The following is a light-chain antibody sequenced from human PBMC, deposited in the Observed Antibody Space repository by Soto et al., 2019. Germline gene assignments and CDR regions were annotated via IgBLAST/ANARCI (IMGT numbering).Light chain of an antibody. Sequence: EIVLTQSPGTLSLSPGERATLSCRASQSVTRDYLAWYQQKPGQAPRLLIYAASSRATGIPDRFSGSGSGTDFTLTITRLEPEDFAVYYCQKYGNFWTFGQGTKVDIK. CDR1: QSVTRDY. CDR2: AAS. J-gene: IGKJ1*01. V-gene: IGKV3-20*01. CDR3: QKYGNFWT.